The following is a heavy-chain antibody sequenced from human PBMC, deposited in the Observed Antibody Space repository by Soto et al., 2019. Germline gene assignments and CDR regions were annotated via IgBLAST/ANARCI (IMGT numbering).Heavy chain of an antibody. CDR2: INPSGGST. Sequence: ASVKVSCKASGYTFTSYGISWVRQAPGQGLEWMGIINPSGGSTSYAQKFQGRVTMTRDTSTSTVYMELSSLRSEDTAVYYCARDREHYYDSSGYFLDYWGQGTLVTVSS. CDR1: GYTFTSYG. D-gene: IGHD3-22*01. J-gene: IGHJ4*02. CDR3: ARDREHYYDSSGYFLDY. V-gene: IGHV1-46*01.